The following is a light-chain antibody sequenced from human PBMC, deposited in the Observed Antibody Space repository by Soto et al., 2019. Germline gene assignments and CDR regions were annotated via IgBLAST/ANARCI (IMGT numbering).Light chain of an antibody. Sequence: QSALTQPPSLSGAPGQTITISCTGSSSNIGAGSDVHWFQHLPGTAPKVLLYGNNNRPSGVPDRFSGSKSGTSGSLAITGLQAEDEADYYCQSYDSSRRAWVFGGGTKLTVL. CDR3: QSYDSSRRAWV. V-gene: IGLV1-40*01. J-gene: IGLJ3*02. CDR2: GNN. CDR1: SSNIGAGSD.